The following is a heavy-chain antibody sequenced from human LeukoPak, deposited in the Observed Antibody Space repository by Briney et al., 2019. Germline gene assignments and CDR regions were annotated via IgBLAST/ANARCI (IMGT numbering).Heavy chain of an antibody. V-gene: IGHV4-4*07. CDR3: ARDNGDFRSIYYYMDV. J-gene: IGHJ6*03. CDR1: GGSISSYY. D-gene: IGHD2-8*01. Sequence: SETLSLTCTVSGGSISSYYWSWIRQPAGKGLEWIGRIYTSGSTNYNPSLKSRVTMSVDTSKSQFSLRLSSVTAADTAVYYCARDNGDFRSIYYYMDVWGKGTTVTVSS. CDR2: IYTSGST.